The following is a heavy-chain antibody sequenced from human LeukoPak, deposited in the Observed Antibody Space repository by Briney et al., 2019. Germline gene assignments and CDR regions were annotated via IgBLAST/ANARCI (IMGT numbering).Heavy chain of an antibody. CDR1: GFTFSSYA. J-gene: IGHJ4*02. Sequence: PGGSLRLSCAASGFTFSSYAMGWVRQAPGKGLEWVSAISGSGGSTYYADSVKGRFTISRDNSKNTLYLQMNSLRAEDTAVYYCARDRRIAAAGHYWGQGTLVTVSS. CDR2: ISGSGGST. D-gene: IGHD6-13*01. CDR3: ARDRRIAAAGHY. V-gene: IGHV3-23*01.